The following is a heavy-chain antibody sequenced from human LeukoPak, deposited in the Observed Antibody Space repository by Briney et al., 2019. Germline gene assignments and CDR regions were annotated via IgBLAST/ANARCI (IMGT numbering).Heavy chain of an antibody. J-gene: IGHJ4*02. D-gene: IGHD1-26*01. Sequence: PGGSLRLSCAASRFTLSSYWMSWVRQAPGKGLEWVANIKQDGSEKDYVDSVKGRFTISRDNAKNSLYLQMNSLRAEDTAVYYCARGGYSIDYWGQGTLVTVSS. CDR2: IKQDGSEK. CDR1: RFTLSSYW. CDR3: ARGGYSIDY. V-gene: IGHV3-7*01.